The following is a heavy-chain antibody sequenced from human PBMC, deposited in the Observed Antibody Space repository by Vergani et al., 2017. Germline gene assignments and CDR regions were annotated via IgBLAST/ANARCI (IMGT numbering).Heavy chain of an antibody. Sequence: VQLVESGGGLVQPGGSLRLSCAASGFTFSSYWMSWVRQAPGKGLEWVANIKQDGSEKYYVDSVKGRFTISRDNAKNSLYLQMNSLRAEDTAVYYCARVFVSVTADEDAFDIWGQGTMVTVSS. CDR2: IKQDGSEK. D-gene: IGHD3-3*01. CDR1: GFTFSSYW. J-gene: IGHJ3*02. V-gene: IGHV3-7*01. CDR3: ARVFVSVTADEDAFDI.